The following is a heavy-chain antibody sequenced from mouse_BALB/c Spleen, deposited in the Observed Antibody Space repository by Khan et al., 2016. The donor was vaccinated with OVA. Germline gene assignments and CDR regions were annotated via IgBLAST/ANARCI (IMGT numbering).Heavy chain of an antibody. CDR1: GFTFSSYS. V-gene: IGHV5-6-4*01. D-gene: IGHD1-1*01. CDR2: ITSGGSYT. Sequence: EVELVESGGGLVKPGGSLRLSCEASGFTFSSYSMSWVRQTPEKRLEWVATITSGGSYTYYQDRVQGRFTISRDNAKNTLYLQMSSLKSEDTAIYYCTRDRNYYVSSFYFDYWGQGTTLTVSS. J-gene: IGHJ2*01. CDR3: TRDRNYYVSSFYFDY.